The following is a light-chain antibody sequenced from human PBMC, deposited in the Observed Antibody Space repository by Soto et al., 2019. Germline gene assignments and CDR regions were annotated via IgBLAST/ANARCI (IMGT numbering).Light chain of an antibody. J-gene: IGLJ3*02. Sequence: QYVLTQPASVSGSPGQSITISCTGTSGDVGTYDLVSWYQHHPGAAPKLMIYEATRRPSVISNRFSGSKSGNTASLTISGLQAEDEAAYYGCSFAGSNSWLFGGGTKVTV. CDR3: CSFAGSNSWL. CDR1: SGDVGTYDL. V-gene: IGLV2-23*01. CDR2: EAT.